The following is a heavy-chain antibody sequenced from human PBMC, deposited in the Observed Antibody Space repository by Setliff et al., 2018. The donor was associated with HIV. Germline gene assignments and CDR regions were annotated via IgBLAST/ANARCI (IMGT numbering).Heavy chain of an antibody. Sequence: ETLSLTCAVYGGSFSGYYWSWIRQPPGKGLEWIGRIKKSSDGGKTDDASPVKGRFTISRDDSKNTLYLQMNSLKIEDTAVYFCATDNGPSYSMDIWGQGTTVTVSS. V-gene: IGHV3-15*01. J-gene: IGHJ6*02. D-gene: IGHD2-21*01. CDR2: IKKSSDGGKT. CDR3: ATDNGPSYSMDI. CDR1: GGSFSGYY.